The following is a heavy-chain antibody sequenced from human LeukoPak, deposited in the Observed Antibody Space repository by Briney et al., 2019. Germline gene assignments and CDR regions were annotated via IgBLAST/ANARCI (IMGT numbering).Heavy chain of an antibody. Sequence: SGTLSLTCAVSGGSISSSNWWSWVRQPPGKGLEWFGEIYHSGSTNYNPSLKSRVTISVDKSKNQFSLKLSSVTAADTAVYYCARYRGYSYGYYFDYWGQGTLVTVSS. J-gene: IGHJ4*02. D-gene: IGHD5-18*01. V-gene: IGHV4-4*02. CDR1: GGSISSSNW. CDR3: ARYRGYSYGYYFDY. CDR2: IYHSGST.